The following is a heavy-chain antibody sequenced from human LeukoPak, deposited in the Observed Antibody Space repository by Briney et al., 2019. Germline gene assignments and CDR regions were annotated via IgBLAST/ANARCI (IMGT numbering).Heavy chain of an antibody. CDR2: IWYDGSNK. CDR3: ARGDPTVTTKQNLDY. Sequence: PGRSLRLSCAASGFSFSSYDMHWVRQAPGKGLEWVAVIWYDGSNKYYADSVKGRFTISRDNSKNTLYLQMNSLRVEDTAVYYCARGDPTVTTKQNLDYWGQGTLATVSS. J-gene: IGHJ4*02. D-gene: IGHD4-17*01. V-gene: IGHV3-33*01. CDR1: GFSFSSYD.